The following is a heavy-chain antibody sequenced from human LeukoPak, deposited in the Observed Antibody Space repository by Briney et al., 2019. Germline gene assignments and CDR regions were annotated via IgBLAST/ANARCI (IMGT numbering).Heavy chain of an antibody. D-gene: IGHD3-3*01. J-gene: IGHJ6*03. V-gene: IGHV4-61*02. CDR3: ARDRRYDFWSGEWEGHYYYMDV. Sequence: SETLSLTCTVSGGSISSGSYYWSWIRQPAGKGLEWIGRIYTSGSTNYNPSLKSRVTISVDTSKNQFSLKLSSVTGAETAVYYCARDRRYDFWSGEWEGHYYYMDVWGKGTTVTVSS. CDR2: IYTSGST. CDR1: GGSISSGSYY.